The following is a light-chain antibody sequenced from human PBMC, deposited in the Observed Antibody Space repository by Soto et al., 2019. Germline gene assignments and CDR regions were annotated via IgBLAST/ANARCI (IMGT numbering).Light chain of an antibody. CDR3: QQRSNCPLT. V-gene: IGKV3-11*01. CDR1: QSVSSY. J-gene: IGKJ4*01. CDR2: DAS. Sequence: EIVLTQSPATLSLSPGERATLSCRASQSVSSYLAWYQQKPGQAPRLLIYDASNRATGIPARFSGSGSGTDFTLTISSLELEDFAVYYCQQRSNCPLTLSGGTKADIK.